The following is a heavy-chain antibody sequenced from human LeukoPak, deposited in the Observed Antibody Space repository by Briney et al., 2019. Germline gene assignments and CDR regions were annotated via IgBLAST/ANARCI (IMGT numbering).Heavy chain of an antibody. CDR2: MDDRGDS. CDR1: GGSIRSYY. Sequence: PSETLSLTCPVSGGSIRSYYWSWILQAPGKGLEWLGHMDDRGDSNYNPSRKGRGSILVDTSKNQFSLKLRSVTAADTAVYARDSRYDSGWVEDGMDFWGPGTTVTVSS. CDR3: DSRYDSGWVEDGMDF. D-gene: IGHD6-25*01. J-gene: IGHJ6*02. V-gene: IGHV4-59*01.